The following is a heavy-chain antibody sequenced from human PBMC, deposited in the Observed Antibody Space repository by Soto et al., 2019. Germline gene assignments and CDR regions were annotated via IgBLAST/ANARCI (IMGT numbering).Heavy chain of an antibody. Sequence: QVQLQQWGAGLLKPSETLSLTCAVYGGSFSGYYWSWIRQPPGKGLEWIGEINHSGSTNYNPSLKSRVTISVDTSKNQFSLKLSSVTAADTAVYYCARAPNRGRLQQLGYFDYWGQGTLVTVSS. J-gene: IGHJ4*02. D-gene: IGHD6-13*01. CDR1: GGSFSGYY. V-gene: IGHV4-34*01. CDR2: INHSGST. CDR3: ARAPNRGRLQQLGYFDY.